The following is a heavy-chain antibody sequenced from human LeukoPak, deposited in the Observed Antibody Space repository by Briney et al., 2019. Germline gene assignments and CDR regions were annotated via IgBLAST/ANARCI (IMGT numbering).Heavy chain of an antibody. D-gene: IGHD3-16*02. J-gene: IGHJ4*02. V-gene: IGHV4-30-4*01. CDR1: GGSISSGDYY. Sequence: SQTLSLTCTVSGGSISSGDYYWSWIRQPPGKGLERIGYIYYSGSTYYNPSLKSRVTISVDTSKNQFSLKLSSVTAADTAVYYCARGGYDYVWGSYRLPQGPFDYWGQGTLVTVSS. CDR3: ARGGYDYVWGSYRLPQGPFDY. CDR2: IYYSGST.